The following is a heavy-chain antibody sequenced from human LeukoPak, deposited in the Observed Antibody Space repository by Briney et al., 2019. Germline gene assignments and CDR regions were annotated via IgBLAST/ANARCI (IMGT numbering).Heavy chain of an antibody. Sequence: PGGSLRLSCAASGFTFSSYSMNWVRQAPGKGLEWVSSISSSSSYIYYADSVKGRFTISRDNAKSTLYLQMNSLKAEDTAVYYCARELGDMDVWGKGTTVTISS. CDR1: GFTFSSYS. CDR2: ISSSSSYI. CDR3: ARELGDMDV. D-gene: IGHD1-26*01. J-gene: IGHJ6*03. V-gene: IGHV3-21*01.